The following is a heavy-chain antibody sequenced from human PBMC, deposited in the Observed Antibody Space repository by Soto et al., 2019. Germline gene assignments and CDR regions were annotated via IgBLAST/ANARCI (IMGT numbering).Heavy chain of an antibody. J-gene: IGHJ4*02. CDR2: IYPGDSDT. CDR1: GYSFTSYW. Sequence: GESLKISCKGSGYSFTSYWIGWVRQMPGKGLEWMGIIYPGDSDTRYSPSFQGQVTISADKSISTAYLQWSSLKASDTAMYYCERWAFPGYGFWSGYQCPDYWGQGTLVHVS. CDR3: ERWAFPGYGFWSGYQCPDY. D-gene: IGHD3-3*01. V-gene: IGHV5-51*01.